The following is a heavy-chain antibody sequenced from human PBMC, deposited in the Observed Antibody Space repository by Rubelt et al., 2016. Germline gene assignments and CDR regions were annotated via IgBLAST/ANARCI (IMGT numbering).Heavy chain of an antibody. CDR1: AYSISSDYC. D-gene: IGHD3-10*02. CDR2: IDHSGRT. CDR3: ARLFGQFFTYYYFYGMDV. J-gene: IGHJ6*02. V-gene: IGHV4-38-2*02. Sequence: GLVKPSETLSLTCTVSAYSISSDYCWSWIRQPPGKGLEWIGSIDHSGRTYYNPSLKSRVTISVDTSENQFSLKVRSVTAADTAVYHCARLFGQFFTYYYFYGMDVRGQGTTVIVSS.